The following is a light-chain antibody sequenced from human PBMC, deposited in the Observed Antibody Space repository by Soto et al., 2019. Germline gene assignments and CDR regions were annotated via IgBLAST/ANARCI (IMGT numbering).Light chain of an antibody. CDR2: EGF. CDR1: SSDVGGSGL. Sequence: QSALTQPASVSGSPGQSITISCTGTSSDVGGSGLVSWYQFHPGKAPKLLIFEGFKRPSGVSNRFSGSKSGSTASLTISGLRVEDEVDYSCCSYEGRSTGDLVFGGGTKRPVL. J-gene: IGLJ3*02. V-gene: IGLV2-23*01. CDR3: CSYEGRSTGDLV.